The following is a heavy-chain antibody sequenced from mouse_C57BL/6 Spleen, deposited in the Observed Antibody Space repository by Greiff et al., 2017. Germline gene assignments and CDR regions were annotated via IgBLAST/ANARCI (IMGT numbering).Heavy chain of an antibody. CDR3: ARERDLDYFDY. Sequence: QVQLQQPGAELVRPGSSVKLSCKASGYTFTSYWMHWVKQRPIQGLEWIGNIDPSDSETHYNQKFKDKATLTVDKSSSTAYMQLSSLTSEDSAVYYCARERDLDYFDYWGQGTTLTVSS. CDR1: GYTFTSYW. D-gene: IGHD3-3*01. V-gene: IGHV1-52*01. CDR2: IDPSDSET. J-gene: IGHJ2*01.